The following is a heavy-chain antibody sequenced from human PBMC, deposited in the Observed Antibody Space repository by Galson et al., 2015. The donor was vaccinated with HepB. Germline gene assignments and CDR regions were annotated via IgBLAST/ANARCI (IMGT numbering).Heavy chain of an antibody. Sequence: SVKVSCKASGGTFSSYAISWVRQAPGQGLEWMGGIIPIFGTANYAQKFQGRVTITADKSTSTAYMELSSLRSEDTAVYYCARDRSNPDSSGYYPEEGYFDYWGQGTLVTVSS. J-gene: IGHJ4*02. CDR2: IIPIFGTA. V-gene: IGHV1-69*06. CDR1: GGTFSSYA. CDR3: ARDRSNPDSSGYYPEEGYFDY. D-gene: IGHD3-22*01.